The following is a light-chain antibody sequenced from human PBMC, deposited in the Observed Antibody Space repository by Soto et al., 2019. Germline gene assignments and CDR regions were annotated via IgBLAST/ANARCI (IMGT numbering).Light chain of an antibody. CDR2: AAS. V-gene: IGKV1-39*01. CDR3: QQSYSTPLIT. Sequence: DIQMTQSPSSLSASVGDRVTITCRASQSISSYLNWYQQKPGKAPKLLNYAASSLQSGVPSRFSGSGSGTDFTLTISSLQPEDFATYYCQQSYSTPLITFGQGTRLEIK. J-gene: IGKJ5*01. CDR1: QSISSY.